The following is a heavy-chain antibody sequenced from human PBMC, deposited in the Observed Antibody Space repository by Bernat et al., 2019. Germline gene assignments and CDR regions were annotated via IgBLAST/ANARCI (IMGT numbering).Heavy chain of an antibody. CDR2: IIPILGIA. CDR1: GGTFSSYT. CDR3: ASVSYDSSGKNAFDI. J-gene: IGHJ3*02. D-gene: IGHD3-22*01. V-gene: IGHV1-69*02. Sequence: QVQLVQSGAEVKKPGSSVKASCKASGGTFSSYTISWVRQAPGQGLEWMGRIIPILGIANYAQKFQGRVTITADKSTSTAYMELSSLRSEDTAVYYCASVSYDSSGKNAFDIWGQGTMVTVSS.